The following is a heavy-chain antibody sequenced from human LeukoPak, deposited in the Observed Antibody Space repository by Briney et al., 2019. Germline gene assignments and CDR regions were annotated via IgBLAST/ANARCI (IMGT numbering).Heavy chain of an antibody. CDR1: GFTFSSYS. J-gene: IGHJ4*02. D-gene: IGHD3-3*01. V-gene: IGHV3-21*01. CDR3: ARDPSFGVVIGSHDY. Sequence: GGSLRLACAASGFTFSSYSMNWVRQAPGKGLEWVSSISSSSSYIYYADSVKGRFTISRDNAKNSLYLQMNSLRAEDTAVYYCARDPSFGVVIGSHDYWGQGTLVTVSS. CDR2: ISSSSSYI.